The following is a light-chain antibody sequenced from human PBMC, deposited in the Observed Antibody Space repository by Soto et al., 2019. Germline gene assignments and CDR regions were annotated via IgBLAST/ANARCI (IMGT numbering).Light chain of an antibody. CDR2: DAS. V-gene: IGKV3D-11*01. CDR1: QGVSSSY. CDR3: QQRSNWPLT. J-gene: IGKJ4*01. Sequence: IVFTQSPGTLSLSPGERARLSCRVSQGVSSSYLAWYQQKSGQAPSLIIYDASNRATGIPARFSGSGSGTDFTLTISSLETEDFAVYYCQQRSNWPLTFGGGTKVDIK.